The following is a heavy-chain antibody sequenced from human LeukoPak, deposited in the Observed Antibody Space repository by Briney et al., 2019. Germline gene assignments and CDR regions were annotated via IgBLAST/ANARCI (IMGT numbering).Heavy chain of an antibody. J-gene: IGHJ4*02. D-gene: IGHD6-19*01. V-gene: IGHV3-7*01. CDR2: IKQDGSEK. CDR1: GFTFSSYW. Sequence: GGSLRLSCAASGFTFSSYWMSWVRQAPGKGLEWVANIKQDGSEKYYVYSVKGRFTISRDNAKNSLYLQMNSLRAEDTAVYHCARDDSSGWYYFDYWGQGTLVTVSS. CDR3: ARDDSSGWYYFDY.